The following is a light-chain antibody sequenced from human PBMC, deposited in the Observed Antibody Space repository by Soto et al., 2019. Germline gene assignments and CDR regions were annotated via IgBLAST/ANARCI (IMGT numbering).Light chain of an antibody. V-gene: IGKV3-15*01. CDR2: GAS. CDR3: QQYNNWPPYT. CDR1: QSVSSN. Sequence: EIVMTQSPATLSVSPGERATLSCRASQSVSSNLAWYQQKPGQAPRLLIYGASTRATGIPARFSGSGSGTEFTHTISSLQSEDFAGYYCQQYNNWPPYTFGQGTKLEIK. J-gene: IGKJ2*01.